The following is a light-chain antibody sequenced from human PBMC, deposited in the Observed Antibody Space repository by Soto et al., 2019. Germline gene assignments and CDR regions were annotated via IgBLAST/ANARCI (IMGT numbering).Light chain of an antibody. V-gene: IGLV2-23*01. Sequence: QSALAQPASVSGSPGQSITISCTGTSSDVGSYNLVSWYQHHPGKAPKLMIYEGSKRPSGVSNRFSGSKPGNTASLTVSGLQAEDEADYYCCSYAGSRTVYVFGTGTKV. CDR3: CSYAGSRTVYV. CDR2: EGS. J-gene: IGLJ1*01. CDR1: SSDVGSYNL.